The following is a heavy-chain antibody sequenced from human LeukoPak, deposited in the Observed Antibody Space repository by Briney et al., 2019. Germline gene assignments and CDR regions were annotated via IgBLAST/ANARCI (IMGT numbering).Heavy chain of an antibody. D-gene: IGHD3-10*02. CDR1: GFTFSSYG. Sequence: GGSLRLSCSASGFTFSSYGIHWVRQAPGQGLEWVAHILHDGSNKNYADSVKGRFSIFRENSKNTVYLQMNNLRAEDTAVYYCAELGITMIGGVWGKGTTVTISS. J-gene: IGHJ6*04. CDR3: AELGITMIGGV. CDR2: ILHDGSNK. V-gene: IGHV3-30*18.